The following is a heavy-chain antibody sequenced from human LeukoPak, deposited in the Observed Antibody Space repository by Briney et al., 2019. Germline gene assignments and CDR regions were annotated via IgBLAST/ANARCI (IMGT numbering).Heavy chain of an antibody. CDR3: ARGVADFWSGYRASYFDY. CDR1: GGSFSGYY. CDR2: INHSGST. D-gene: IGHD3-3*01. Sequence: SETLSLTCAVYGGSFSGYYWSWIRQPPGKGLEWIGEINHSGSTNYNPSLKGRVTISVDTSKNQFSLKLSSVTAADTAVYYCARGVADFWSGYRASYFDYWGQGTLVTVSS. J-gene: IGHJ4*02. V-gene: IGHV4-34*01.